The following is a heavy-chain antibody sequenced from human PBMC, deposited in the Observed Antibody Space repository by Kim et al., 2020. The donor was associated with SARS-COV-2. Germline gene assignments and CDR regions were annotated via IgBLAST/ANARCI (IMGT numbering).Heavy chain of an antibody. V-gene: IGHV3-53*01. CDR3: ARVVFAVAGYYFDY. CDR2: IYSGGST. Sequence: GGSLRLSCAASGFTVSSNYMSWVRQAPGKGLEWVSVIYSGGSTYYADSVKGRFTISRDNSTNTLYLQMNSLRAEDTAVYYCARVVFAVAGYYFDYWGQGTLVTVSS. CDR1: GFTVSSNY. D-gene: IGHD6-19*01. J-gene: IGHJ4*02.